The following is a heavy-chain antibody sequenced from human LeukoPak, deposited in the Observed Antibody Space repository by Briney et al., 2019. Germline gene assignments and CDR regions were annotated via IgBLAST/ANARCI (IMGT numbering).Heavy chain of an antibody. CDR1: GFTISSYA. D-gene: IGHD4-17*01. V-gene: IGHV3-23*01. Sequence: GGSLRLSCAASGFTISSYAMSWVRQAPGKGLEWVSAISGSGGSTYYADSVKGRFTISRDNSKNTLYLQMNSLRAEDTAIYYCAKGDDYGDPVDYFDYWGQGTLVTVSS. CDR2: ISGSGGST. CDR3: AKGDDYGDPVDYFDY. J-gene: IGHJ4*02.